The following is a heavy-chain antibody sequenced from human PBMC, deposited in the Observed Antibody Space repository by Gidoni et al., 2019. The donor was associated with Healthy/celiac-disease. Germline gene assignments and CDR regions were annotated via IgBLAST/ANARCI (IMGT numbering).Heavy chain of an antibody. CDR2: IKSKTDGGTT. D-gene: IGHD3-16*02. Sequence: EVQLVESGGGLVKPGGSLRLSCAASGFTFRNAWMSWVRQAPGKGLEWVGRIKSKTDGGTTDYAAPVKGRFTISRDDSKNTLYLQMNSLKTEDTAVYYCTTGYYDYVWGSYRSALDYWGQGTLVTVSS. J-gene: IGHJ4*02. V-gene: IGHV3-15*01. CDR3: TTGYYDYVWGSYRSALDY. CDR1: GFTFRNAW.